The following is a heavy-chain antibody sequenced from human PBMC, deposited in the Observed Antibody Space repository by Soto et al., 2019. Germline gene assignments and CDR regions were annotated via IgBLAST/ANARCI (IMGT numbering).Heavy chain of an antibody. D-gene: IGHD3-3*01. CDR2: IYYSGST. CDR3: ASIERFLEWSERCIDY. J-gene: IGHJ4*02. CDR1: GGSISSSSYY. Sequence: QLQLQESGPGLVKPSETLSLTCTVSGGSISSSSYYWGWIRQPPGKGLEWIGSIYYSGSTYYHPSLTSRVTIAVHTPKNQFPLKLSSVTAADTAVDYCASIERFLEWSERCIDYWGQGTLVTVSS. V-gene: IGHV4-39*01.